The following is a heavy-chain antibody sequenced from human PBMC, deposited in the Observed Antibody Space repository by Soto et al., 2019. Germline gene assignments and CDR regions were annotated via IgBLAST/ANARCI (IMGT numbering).Heavy chain of an antibody. CDR3: VKDSLDSSGWSPYYFDY. CDR1: GFTFSSYA. Sequence: GGSLRLSCSASGFTFSSYAMHWVRQAPGKGLEYVSAISSNGGSTYYADSVKGRFTISRDNSKNTLYLQMSSLRAEDTAVYYCVKDSLDSSGWSPYYFDYWGQGTLVTVSS. CDR2: ISSNGGST. D-gene: IGHD6-19*01. J-gene: IGHJ4*02. V-gene: IGHV3-64D*08.